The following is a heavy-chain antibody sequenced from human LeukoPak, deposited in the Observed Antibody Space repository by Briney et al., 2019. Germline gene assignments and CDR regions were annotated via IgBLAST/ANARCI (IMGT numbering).Heavy chain of an antibody. CDR2: ISAYNGNT. D-gene: IGHD4-17*01. J-gene: IGHJ6*03. CDR1: GYTFTSYG. V-gene: IGHV1-18*01. CDR3: ARDQTVTTSYYYYYYMDV. Sequence: GASVKVSCKASGYTFTSYGISWVRQSPGQGLEWMGWISAYNGNTNYAQKLQGRVTMTTDTSTSTAYMELRSLRSDDTAVYYCARDQTVTTSYYYYYYMDVWGKGTTVTVSS.